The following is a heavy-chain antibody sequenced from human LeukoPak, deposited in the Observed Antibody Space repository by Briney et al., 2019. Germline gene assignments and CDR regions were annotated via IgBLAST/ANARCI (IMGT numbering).Heavy chain of an antibody. V-gene: IGHV4-38-2*02. CDR2: IYHSGST. CDR1: GYSIRGGDY. D-gene: IGHD3-10*01. J-gene: IGHJ3*02. CDR3: ARSDGYGLIGI. Sequence: SETLSLTCTVSGYSIRGGDYWGWIRQPPGKGLEWIGNIYHSGSTYYNPSLKSRVIISVDTSKNHFSLKLSSVTAADTAVYYCARSDGYGLIGIWGQGTMVTVSS.